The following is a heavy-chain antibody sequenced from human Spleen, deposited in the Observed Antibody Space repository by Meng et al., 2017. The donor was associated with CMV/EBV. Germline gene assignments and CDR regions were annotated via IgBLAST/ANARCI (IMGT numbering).Heavy chain of an antibody. CDR1: GFTFSSYW. Sequence: GESLKISCAASGFTFSSYWMHWVRQAPGKGLVWVSRISSDGSSTSYADSVKGRFTISRDNAKNTLYLEMNSLRAEDTAVYYCAIYSSSWGGYWGQGTLVTVSS. V-gene: IGHV3-74*01. CDR2: ISSDGSST. J-gene: IGHJ4*02. CDR3: AIYSSSWGGY. D-gene: IGHD6-13*01.